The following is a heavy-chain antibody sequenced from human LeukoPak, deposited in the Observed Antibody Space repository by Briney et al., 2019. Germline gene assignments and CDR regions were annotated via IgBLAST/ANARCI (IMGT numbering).Heavy chain of an antibody. CDR3: ARDPAPPRTMVREKPGWFDP. CDR2: IKQDGSEK. CDR1: GFTFDDYG. J-gene: IGHJ5*02. V-gene: IGHV3-7*01. Sequence: QTGGSLRLSCAASGFTFDDYGMSWVRQAPGKGLEWVANIKQDGSEKYYVDSVKGRFTISRDNAKNSLYLQMNSLRAEDTAVYYCARDPAPPRTMVREKPGWFDPWGQGTLVTVSS. D-gene: IGHD3-10*01.